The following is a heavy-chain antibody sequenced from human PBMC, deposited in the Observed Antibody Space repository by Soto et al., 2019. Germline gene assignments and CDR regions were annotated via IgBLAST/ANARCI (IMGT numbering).Heavy chain of an antibody. CDR3: ARDVRTGSYYMYFQH. J-gene: IGHJ1*01. CDR1: GFTFNSYG. V-gene: IGHV3-33*01. CDR2: IWYDGSKK. Sequence: QVQLVESGGGVVQPGRSLRLSCAAAGFTFNSYGMHWVRQAPGKGLEWVAVIWYDGSKKYYADSVNGRFTISRDNSKNTLYLQMNSLRAEDTAVYSCARDVRTGSYYMYFQHWGQGTLVTVSS. D-gene: IGHD1-26*01.